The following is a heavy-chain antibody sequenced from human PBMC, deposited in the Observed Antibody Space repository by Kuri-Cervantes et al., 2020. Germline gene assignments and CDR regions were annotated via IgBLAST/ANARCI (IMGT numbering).Heavy chain of an antibody. Sequence: SGPTLVQPTQTRTLHRTFSGFSLSTSGVGVGWIRQPPGKALEWLALIYWDYDQRYNPSLKSRLNITKDTSKNQVVLTMTNMDPVDTATYYCAHSYHDYYGSSGYYYLCAFDIWGQGTMVTVSS. CDR3: AHSYHDYYGSSGYYYLCAFDI. D-gene: IGHD3-22*01. V-gene: IGHV2-5*02. J-gene: IGHJ3*02. CDR2: IYWDYDQ. CDR1: GFSLSTSGVG.